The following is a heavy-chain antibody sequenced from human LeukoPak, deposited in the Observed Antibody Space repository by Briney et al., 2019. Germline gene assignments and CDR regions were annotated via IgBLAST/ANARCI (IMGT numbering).Heavy chain of an antibody. J-gene: IGHJ4*02. CDR1: GYSFTSYW. Sequence: GASLRISCKGSGYSFTSYWISWVRQMPGKGLEWMGRIDPSDSYTNYSPSFQGHVTISADKSISTAYLQWSSLKASDTAMYYCASSYGSGSYYKDGDYWGQGTLVTVSS. V-gene: IGHV5-10-1*01. CDR3: ASSYGSGSYYKDGDY. D-gene: IGHD3-10*01. CDR2: IDPSDSYT.